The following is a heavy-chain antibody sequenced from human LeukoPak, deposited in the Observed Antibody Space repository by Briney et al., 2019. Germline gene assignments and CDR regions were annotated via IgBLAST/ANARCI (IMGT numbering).Heavy chain of an antibody. D-gene: IGHD2-2*01. V-gene: IGHV1-18*01. J-gene: IGHJ5*02. CDR2: ISAYNGNT. CDR3: ARDIPKVSKNIVVVPAAITFDP. CDR1: GYTFTSYG. Sequence: ASVKVSCKASGYTFTSYGISWVRQAPGQGLEWMGWISAYNGNTNYAQKLQGRVTMTTDTSTSTAYMELRSLRSDDTAVYYCARDIPKVSKNIVVVPAAITFDPWGQGTLVTVSS.